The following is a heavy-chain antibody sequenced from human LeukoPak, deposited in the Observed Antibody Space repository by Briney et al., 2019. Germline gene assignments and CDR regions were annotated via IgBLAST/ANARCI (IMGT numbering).Heavy chain of an antibody. CDR3: AKDPDRSSSGLGDC. V-gene: IGHV3-23*01. Sequence: QSGGSLRLSCAASGFTFSSYAMSWVRQAPGKGLEWVSSISGSGGTTYYADSVKGRFTISRDNSKNMMYLQMNSLRAEDTAVYYCAKDPDRSSSGLGDCWGQGTLVTVSS. J-gene: IGHJ4*02. CDR1: GFTFSSYA. CDR2: ISGSGGTT. D-gene: IGHD6-6*01.